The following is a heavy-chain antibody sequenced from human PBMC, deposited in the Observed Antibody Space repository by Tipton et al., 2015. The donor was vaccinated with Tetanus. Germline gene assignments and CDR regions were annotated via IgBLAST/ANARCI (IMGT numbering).Heavy chain of an antibody. CDR2: IYTSEST. J-gene: IGHJ6*02. CDR3: ARMQRYGMDV. D-gene: IGHD6-25*01. CDR1: GGPISSYY. Sequence: LRLSCTVSGGPISSYYWSWIRQPAGKGLEWIGRIYTSESTNYNPSLKSRVTMSVDTSKNQFSLKLSSVTAADTAVYYCARMQRYGMDVWGHGTTVTVSS. V-gene: IGHV4-4*07.